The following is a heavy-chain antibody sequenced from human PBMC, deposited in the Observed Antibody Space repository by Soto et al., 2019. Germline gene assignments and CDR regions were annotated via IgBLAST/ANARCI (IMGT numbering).Heavy chain of an antibody. D-gene: IGHD3-3*01. CDR3: ASHVAEFLNYDFWSGSPGWFDL. J-gene: IGHJ5*02. Sequence: GGSLRLSCAASGFTLSGYAMDWVRQAPGKGLEYVSGISSNGVGTYYANSVQGRFTISRDNSKNTLYLQMSSLRPEDMAVYYCASHVAEFLNYDFWSGSPGWFDLWGQGTLVTVSS. CDR2: ISSNGVGT. V-gene: IGHV3-64*01. CDR1: GFTLSGYA.